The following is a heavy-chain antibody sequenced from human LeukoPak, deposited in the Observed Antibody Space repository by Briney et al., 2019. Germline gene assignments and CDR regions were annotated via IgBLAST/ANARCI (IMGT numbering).Heavy chain of an antibody. D-gene: IGHD4-23*01. Sequence: ASVKVSCKASGCTFTTYDINWVRQATGQGLEWMGWMNPNSGNTGYAQKFQGRVTMTRNTSISTAYMELRSLRSEDTAVYYCARGPNKSGGDNSGSAWFDPWGQGTLVTVSS. CDR3: ARGPNKSGGDNSGSAWFDP. V-gene: IGHV1-8*01. CDR2: MNPNSGNT. CDR1: GCTFTTYD. J-gene: IGHJ5*02.